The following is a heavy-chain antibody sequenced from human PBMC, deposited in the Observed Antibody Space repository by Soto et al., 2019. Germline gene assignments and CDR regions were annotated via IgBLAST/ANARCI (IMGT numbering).Heavy chain of an antibody. CDR2: ISSSSSTI. CDR3: ARDGYYYDSSGYYGVFDY. J-gene: IGHJ4*02. V-gene: IGHV3-48*02. Sequence: GGSLRLSCAASGFTFSSYSMNWVRQAPGKGLEWVSYISSSSSTIYYADSVKGRFTISRDNAKNSLYLQMNSLRDEDTAVYYCARDGYYYDSSGYYGVFDYWGQGTLVTVSS. CDR1: GFTFSSYS. D-gene: IGHD3-22*01.